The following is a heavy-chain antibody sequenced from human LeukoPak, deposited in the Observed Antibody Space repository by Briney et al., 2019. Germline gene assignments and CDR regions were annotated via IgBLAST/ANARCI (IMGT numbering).Heavy chain of an antibody. V-gene: IGHV1-2*06. CDR3: ARAWAPYYDSSGYYWFKTLYYFDY. CDR1: GYAFTGYY. Sequence: ASVKVSCKASGYAFTGYYMHWVRQAPGQGLEWMGRINPNSGGTNYAQKFQGRATMTRDTSISTAYMELSRLRSDDTAVYYCARAWAPYYDSSGYYWFKTLYYFDYWGQGTLVTVSS. CDR2: INPNSGGT. D-gene: IGHD3-22*01. J-gene: IGHJ4*02.